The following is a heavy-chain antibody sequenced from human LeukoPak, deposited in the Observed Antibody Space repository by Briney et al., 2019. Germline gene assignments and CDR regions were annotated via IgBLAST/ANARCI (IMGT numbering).Heavy chain of an antibody. V-gene: IGHV1-18*01. CDR3: ARDLAIGYDFNPHSYYYGMDV. J-gene: IGHJ6*02. CDR1: GYTFTRYV. CDR2: IFAHNGIT. D-gene: IGHD3/OR15-3a*01. Sequence: ASVKVSCKPSGYTFTRYVICWVRPAPGQGLERMGWIFAHNGITNYAQRLQGGVTMTSDTSTSTAYMELRSLRSDDTAVYYCARDLAIGYDFNPHSYYYGMDVWGQGATVTVSS.